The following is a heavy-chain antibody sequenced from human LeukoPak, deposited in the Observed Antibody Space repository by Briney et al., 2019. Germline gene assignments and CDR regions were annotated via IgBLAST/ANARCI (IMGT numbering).Heavy chain of an antibody. D-gene: IGHD2-2*01. J-gene: IGHJ4*02. CDR2: IYYSGST. V-gene: IGHV4-39*07. CDR3: ARDVYCSSTSCYYYFDY. Sequence: PSETLSLTCTVSGGSISSSSYYWGWIRQPPGKGLEWIGSIYYSGSTYYHPSLKSRVTISVDTSKNQFSLKLSSVTAADTAVYYCARDVYCSSTSCYYYFDYWGQGTLVTVSS. CDR1: GGSISSSSYY.